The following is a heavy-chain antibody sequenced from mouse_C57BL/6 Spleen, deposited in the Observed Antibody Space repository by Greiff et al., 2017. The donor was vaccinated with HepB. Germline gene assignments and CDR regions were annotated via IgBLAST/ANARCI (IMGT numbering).Heavy chain of an antibody. V-gene: IGHV5-4*01. CDR1: GFTFSSYA. J-gene: IGHJ2*01. CDR3: ARDPGVVAKDYFDY. CDR2: ISDGGSYT. Sequence: EVQLVESGGGLVKPGGSLKLSCAASGFTFSSYAMSWVRQTPEKRLEWVATISDGGSYTYYPDNVKGRFTISRDNAKNNLYLQMSHLKSEDTAMYYCARDPGVVAKDYFDYWGQGTTLTVSS. D-gene: IGHD1-1*01.